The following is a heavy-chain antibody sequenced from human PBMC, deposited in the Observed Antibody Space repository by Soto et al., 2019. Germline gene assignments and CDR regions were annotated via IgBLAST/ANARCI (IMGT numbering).Heavy chain of an antibody. CDR1: GGATSTSRQY. D-gene: IGHD6-13*01. V-gene: IGHV4-39*07. CDR2: IYYTGGT. J-gene: IGHJ4*02. Sequence: PAETRCRNCSVSGGATSTSRQYWGGIRHPPWNGLEWIGSIYYTGGTNYNTSLKSRVTISVDTSKNHFSLKFNSLTAADTAVHYCASGTLSTIAAHDSWGQGALDTVSS. CDR3: ASGTLSTIAAHDS.